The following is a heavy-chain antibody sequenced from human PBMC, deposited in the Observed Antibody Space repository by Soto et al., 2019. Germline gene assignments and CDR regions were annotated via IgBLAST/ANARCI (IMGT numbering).Heavy chain of an antibody. CDR1: GYSLTRNY. CDR3: ARTVSGGFDY. V-gene: IGHV4-59*01. Sequence: WETLSLTCTVSGYSLTRNYWSWIRQPPGKGLEWLAFIHNGQTTNYNPSLVGRVSVSVDTSKSQLSLNLNSVTAADTAVYYCARTVSGGFDYWGQGTLVTVPQ. J-gene: IGHJ4*01. CDR2: IHNGQTT.